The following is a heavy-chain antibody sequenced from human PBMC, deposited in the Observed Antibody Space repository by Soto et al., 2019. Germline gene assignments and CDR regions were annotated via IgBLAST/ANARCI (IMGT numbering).Heavy chain of an antibody. D-gene: IGHD5-18*01. CDR2: IWYDGSNK. Sequence: SLRLSCAASGFTFSSYGMHWVRQAPGKGLEWVAVIWYDGSNKYYADSVKGRFTISRDNSKNTLYLQMNSLRAEDTAVYYCARDTDTAMVIGYYYGMDVWGQGTTVTVSS. CDR1: GFTFSSYG. CDR3: ARDTDTAMVIGYYYGMDV. J-gene: IGHJ6*02. V-gene: IGHV3-33*01.